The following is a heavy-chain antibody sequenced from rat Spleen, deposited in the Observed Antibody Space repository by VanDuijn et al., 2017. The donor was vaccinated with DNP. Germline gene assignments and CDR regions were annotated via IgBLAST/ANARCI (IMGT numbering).Heavy chain of an antibody. D-gene: IGHD1-5*01. J-gene: IGHJ2*01. V-gene: IGHV2-6*01. CDR2: ISNGVIT. Sequence: QVQLKESGPGLVQPSQTLSLTCTVAGFSLTSYNVHWVRQPPGKGMEWIEAISNGVITYYNSVLKSRRSISRETPKSKVFLKMNSLQTKDIASYDCARGGISTTLDCGGQGVRVTVSS. CDR3: ARGGISTTLDC. CDR1: GFSLTSYN.